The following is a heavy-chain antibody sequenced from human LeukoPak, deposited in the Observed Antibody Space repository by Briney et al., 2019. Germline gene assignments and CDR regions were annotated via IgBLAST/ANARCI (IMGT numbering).Heavy chain of an antibody. D-gene: IGHD3-16*01. CDR2: VNHAGST. CDR3: ARRWVYDKRAFDA. J-gene: IGHJ3*01. Sequence: PSETLSLTCAVYGGSFGDYYWNWIRQPPGKGLEWIGEVNHAGSTNYNPSLRSRVTISVDTSKNQFSLKLSSVTAADTAVFYCARRWVYDKRAFDAWGQGTMVTVSS. V-gene: IGHV4-34*01. CDR1: GGSFGDYY.